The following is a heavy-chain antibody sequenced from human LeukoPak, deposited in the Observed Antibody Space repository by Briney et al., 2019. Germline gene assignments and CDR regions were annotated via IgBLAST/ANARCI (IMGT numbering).Heavy chain of an antibody. D-gene: IGHD6-13*01. CDR2: IKQDGSER. CDR3: ARAAHSSSAF. CDR1: GFTFSSFW. V-gene: IGHV3-7*01. Sequence: GGSLRLSCAATGFTFSSFWMSWVRQAPGRGLEWVANIKQDGSERYYVNSVKGRFTISRDNAKNSLYLQMDSLRAEDTAVYYCARAAHSSSAFWGQGTLVTVSS. J-gene: IGHJ4*02.